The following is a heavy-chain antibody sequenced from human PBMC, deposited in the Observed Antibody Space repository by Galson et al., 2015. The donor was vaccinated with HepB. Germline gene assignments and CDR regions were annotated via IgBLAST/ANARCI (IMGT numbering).Heavy chain of an antibody. CDR2: IKSKTDGGTT. CDR1: GFTFSNAW. J-gene: IGHJ6*02. V-gene: IGHV3-15*01. Sequence: SLRLSCAASGFTFSNAWMSWVRQAPGKGLEWVGRIKSKTDGGTTDYAAPVKGRFTISRDDSKNTLYLQMNSLKTEDTAVYYCTTADPDRRGVDYYYGMDVWGQGTTVTVSS. D-gene: IGHD3-22*01. CDR3: TTADPDRRGVDYYYGMDV.